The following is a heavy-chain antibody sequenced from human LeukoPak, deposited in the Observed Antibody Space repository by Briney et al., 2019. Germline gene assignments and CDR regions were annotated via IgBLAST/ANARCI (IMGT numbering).Heavy chain of an antibody. CDR1: GFTFSSYG. Sequence: PGRSLRLSCAASGFTFSSYGMHWVRQAPGKGLEWVAVISYDGSNKYYADSVKGRFTISRDNAKNTLYLQMSSLRAEDTAVYYCARENGGIGYWGQGTLVTVSS. V-gene: IGHV3-30*03. CDR2: ISYDGSNK. J-gene: IGHJ4*02. CDR3: ARENGGIGY. D-gene: IGHD3-16*01.